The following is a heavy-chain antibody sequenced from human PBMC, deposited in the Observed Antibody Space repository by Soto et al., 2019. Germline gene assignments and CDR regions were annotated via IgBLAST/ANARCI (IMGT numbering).Heavy chain of an antibody. V-gene: IGHV1-18*01. CDR3: ARDVSGYDSPYFDY. CDR2: ISAYNGNT. Sequence: ASVKVSCKASGYTFTSYGISWVRQAPGQGLEWMGWISAYNGNTNYAQKLQGRVTMTTDTSTSTAYMELRSLRSDDTAVYYCARDVSGYDSPYFDYWGQGTLVTAPQ. D-gene: IGHD5-12*01. CDR1: GYTFTSYG. J-gene: IGHJ4*02.